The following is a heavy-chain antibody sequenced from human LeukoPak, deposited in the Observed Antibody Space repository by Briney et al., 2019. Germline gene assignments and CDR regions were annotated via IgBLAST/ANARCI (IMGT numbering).Heavy chain of an antibody. Sequence: SETLSLTCTVSGGSISSSSYYWGWIRQPPGKGLEWIGSIYYSGSTYYNPSLKSRVTISVDTSKNQFSLKLSSVTAADTAVYYCARELVPAAISIWFDPWGQGTLVTVSS. CDR3: ARELVPAAISIWFDP. CDR1: GGSISSSSYY. CDR2: IYYSGST. J-gene: IGHJ5*02. D-gene: IGHD2-2*01. V-gene: IGHV4-39*02.